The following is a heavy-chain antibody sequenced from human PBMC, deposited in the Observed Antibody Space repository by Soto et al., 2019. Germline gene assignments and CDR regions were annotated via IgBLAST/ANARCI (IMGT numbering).Heavy chain of an antibody. CDR2: ISSSSSTI. CDR3: ASLFPRNMVRWGYNWFDP. V-gene: IGHV3-48*02. Sequence: EVQLVESGGGLVQPGGSLRLSCAASGFTFSSYSMNWVRQAPGKGLEWVSYISSSSSTIYYAESVKGRFTISRDNAKNSLYLQMNSLRDEDTAVYYCASLFPRNMVRWGYNWFDPWGQGTLVTVSS. J-gene: IGHJ5*02. D-gene: IGHD3-10*01. CDR1: GFTFSSYS.